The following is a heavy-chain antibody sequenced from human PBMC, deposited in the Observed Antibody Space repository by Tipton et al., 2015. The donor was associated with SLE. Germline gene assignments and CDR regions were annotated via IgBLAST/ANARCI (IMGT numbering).Heavy chain of an antibody. J-gene: IGHJ4*02. CDR1: NFSITRDYY. D-gene: IGHD6-19*01. Sequence: TLSLTCTVSNFSITRDYYWGWIRQPPGKGLEWIGNIYYDGTAYSTPSLESRVSISVDTSKNQVSLRLASVTAADTAVYYCATVRLQRDGWYPWDFWGQGTLVTV. V-gene: IGHV4-38-2*02. CDR2: IYYDGTA. CDR3: ATVRLQRDGWYPWDF.